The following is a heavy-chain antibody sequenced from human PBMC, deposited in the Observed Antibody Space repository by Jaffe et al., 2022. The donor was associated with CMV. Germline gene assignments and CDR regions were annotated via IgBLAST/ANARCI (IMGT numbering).Heavy chain of an antibody. Sequence: QVQLQQWGAGLLKPSETLSLTCAVYGGSFSGYYWSWIRQPPGKGLEWIGEINHSGSTNYNPSLKSRVTISVDTSKNQFSLKLSSVTAADTAVYYCARVPYCTNGVCGFDYWGQGTLVTVSS. CDR1: GGSFSGYY. D-gene: IGHD2-8*01. CDR2: INHSGST. CDR3: ARVPYCTNGVCGFDY. J-gene: IGHJ4*02. V-gene: IGHV4-34*01.